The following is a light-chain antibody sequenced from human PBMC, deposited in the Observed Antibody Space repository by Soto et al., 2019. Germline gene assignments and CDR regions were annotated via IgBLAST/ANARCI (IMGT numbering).Light chain of an antibody. CDR3: QQSYITPPIT. CDR2: AAS. J-gene: IGKJ5*01. V-gene: IGKV1-39*01. Sequence: DVQMTQSPSSLSALVGDRVTITCLASQSVSRYLNWYQHKPGKAPKLLINAASNLRSGVPSRFSGSGSGTDFTLTIDGLQPEDFAVYYCQQSYITPPITFGQGTRLEIK. CDR1: QSVSRY.